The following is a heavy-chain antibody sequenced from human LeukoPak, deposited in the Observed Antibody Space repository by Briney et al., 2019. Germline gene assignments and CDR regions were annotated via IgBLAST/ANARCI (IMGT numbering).Heavy chain of an antibody. D-gene: IGHD3-3*01. CDR2: IYYSGST. V-gene: IGHV4-59*01. CDR1: GGSISSYY. J-gene: IGHJ4*02. CDR3: ARSPRRGITIFGVVITYFDY. Sequence: SETLSLTCTVSGGSISSYYWSWIRQPPGKGLEWIGYIYYSGSTNYNPSLKSRVNISVDTSKNQFSLKLSSVTAADTAVYYCARSPRRGITIFGVVITYFDYWGQGTLVTVSS.